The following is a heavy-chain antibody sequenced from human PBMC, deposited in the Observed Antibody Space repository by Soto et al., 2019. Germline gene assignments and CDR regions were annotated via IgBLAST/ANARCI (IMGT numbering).Heavy chain of an antibody. D-gene: IGHD3-22*01. CDR2: IIPIFGTA. CDR3: ARASLGYDSSGYYPGVDY. CDR1: GGTFSSYA. V-gene: IGHV1-69*01. J-gene: IGHJ4*02. Sequence: QVPLVQSGAEVKKPGSSVKVSCKASGGTFSSYAISWVRQAPGQGLEWMGGIIPIFGTANYAQKFQGRVTITADESTSTAYMELSSLRSEDTAVYYCARASLGYDSSGYYPGVDYWGQGTLVTVSS.